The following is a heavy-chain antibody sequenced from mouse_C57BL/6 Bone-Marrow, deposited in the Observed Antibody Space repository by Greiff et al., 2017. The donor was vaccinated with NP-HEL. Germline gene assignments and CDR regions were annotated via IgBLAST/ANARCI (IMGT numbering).Heavy chain of an antibody. V-gene: IGHV1-59*01. CDR3: ARYDTFAY. CDR1: DYTFTSYW. J-gene: IGHJ3*01. Sequence: QVQLQQPGAELVRPGTSVKLSCKASDYTFTSYWMHWVKQRPGQGLEWIGVIDPSDSYTNYNQKFKGKATLTVDTSSSTAYMQLSSLTSEDSAVYYCARYDTFAYWGQGTLVTVSA. CDR2: IDPSDSYT. D-gene: IGHD2-3*01.